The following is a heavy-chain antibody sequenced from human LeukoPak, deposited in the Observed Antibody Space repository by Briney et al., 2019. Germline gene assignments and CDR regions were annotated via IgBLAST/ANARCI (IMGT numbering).Heavy chain of an antibody. CDR2: ISGSGRGGST. CDR1: GFTFSSYA. D-gene: IGHD2-15*01. V-gene: IGHV3-23*01. Sequence: GGSPRLSCAASGFTFSSYAMSWVRQAPGKGLEWVSNISGSGRGGSTYYADSVKGRFTISRDNSKNTLYLQMNSLRAEDTAVYYCAKSGLNRFDYWGQGTLVTVSS. J-gene: IGHJ4*02. CDR3: AKSGLNRFDY.